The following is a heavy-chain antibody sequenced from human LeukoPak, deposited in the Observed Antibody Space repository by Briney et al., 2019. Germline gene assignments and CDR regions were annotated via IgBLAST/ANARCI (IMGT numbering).Heavy chain of an antibody. CDR2: IIPIFGTA. Sequence: SVKVSCKASGGTFNTYAISWVRQAPGQGLEWMGGIIPIFGTANYAQKFQGRVTITADESTSTAYMELSSLRSEDTAVYYCTKDDDWGRFNHWGQGTLVTVSS. D-gene: IGHD3-16*01. J-gene: IGHJ1*01. CDR1: GGTFNTYA. V-gene: IGHV1-69*13. CDR3: TKDDDWGRFNH.